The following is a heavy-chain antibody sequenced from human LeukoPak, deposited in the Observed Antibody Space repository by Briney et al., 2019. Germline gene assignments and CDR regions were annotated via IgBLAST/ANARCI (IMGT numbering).Heavy chain of an antibody. Sequence: ASVKVSCKASGYTFTSYSINWVRQAPGQGLEWMGWISAYNGNTNYAQKFQGRVTMTTDTSTSTAYMELRSLRSDDTAVYYCARDPSRITMVRGVIRFDYWGQGTLVTVSS. CDR1: GYTFTSYS. J-gene: IGHJ4*02. D-gene: IGHD3-10*01. CDR3: ARDPSRITMVRGVIRFDY. V-gene: IGHV1-18*01. CDR2: ISAYNGNT.